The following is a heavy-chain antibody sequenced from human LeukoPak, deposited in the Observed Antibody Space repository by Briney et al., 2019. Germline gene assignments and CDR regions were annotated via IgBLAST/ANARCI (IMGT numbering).Heavy chain of an antibody. CDR1: GFTFSSSV. Sequence: GGSLRLSCVASGFTFSSSVMSWVRQAPGKGLEWVSTFSGATNNIYYPDSVKGRFTISRDNAKNSLYLQMNSLRAEDTAVYYCARGGGFVDYWGQGTLVTVSS. CDR2: FSGATNNI. J-gene: IGHJ4*02. V-gene: IGHV3-21*01. CDR3: ARGGGFVDY. D-gene: IGHD3-10*01.